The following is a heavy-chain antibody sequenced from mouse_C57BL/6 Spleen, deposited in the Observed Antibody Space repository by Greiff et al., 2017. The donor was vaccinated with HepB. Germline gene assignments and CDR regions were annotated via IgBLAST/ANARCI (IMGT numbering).Heavy chain of an antibody. V-gene: IGHV1-18*01. CDR2: INPNNGGT. D-gene: IGHD1-3*01. CDR1: GYTFTDYN. Sequence: VQLKESGPELVKPGASVKIPCKASGYTFTDYNMDWVKQSHGKSLEWIGDINPNNGGTIYNQKFKGKATLTVDKSSSTAYMELRSLTSEDTAVYYCATHIPPSYAMDYWGQGTSVTVSS. CDR3: ATHIPPSYAMDY. J-gene: IGHJ4*01.